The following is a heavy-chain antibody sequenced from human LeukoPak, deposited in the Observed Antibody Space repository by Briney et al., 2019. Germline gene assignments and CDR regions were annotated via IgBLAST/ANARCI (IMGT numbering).Heavy chain of an antibody. CDR1: EFTFDSYA. CDR2: ISGSGANT. D-gene: IGHD6-19*01. CDR3: AKTSVSSGWPELFDF. V-gene: IGHV3-23*01. J-gene: IGHJ4*02. Sequence: PGGSLRLSCAASEFTFDSYAMNWVRQAPGKGLEWVSAISGSGANTYYANSVKGRFTISGDNSKSTLFLQMDSLRAKDTAIYYCAKTSVSSGWPELFDFWGQGTLVTVSS.